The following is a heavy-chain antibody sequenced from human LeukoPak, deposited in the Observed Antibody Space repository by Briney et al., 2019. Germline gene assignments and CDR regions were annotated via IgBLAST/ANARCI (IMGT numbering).Heavy chain of an antibody. J-gene: IGHJ5*02. CDR3: ARELLVRGPNPRNWFDP. CDR1: GGSISSYY. D-gene: IGHD2/OR15-2a*01. V-gene: IGHV4-4*07. Sequence: SETLSLTCTVSGGSISSYYWSWIRQPAGKGLEWIGRIYTSGSTNYNPSLKSRVTMSVDTSKNQFSLKLSSVTAADTAVYYCARELLVRGPNPRNWFDPWAREPWSPSPQ. CDR2: IYTSGST.